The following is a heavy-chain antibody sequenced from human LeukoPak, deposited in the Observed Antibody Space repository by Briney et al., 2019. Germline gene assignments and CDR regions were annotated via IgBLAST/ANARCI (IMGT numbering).Heavy chain of an antibody. CDR1: GYTFTSYD. Sequence: ASVKVSCKASGYTFTSYDISWVRQGTGQRLEWMGWMNPNSGNTGYAQKFQGRVTITRNTSISTAYMELSGLRSEDTAVYYCARGRSTGFPYYFEYWGQGTLVTVSS. CDR3: ARGRSTGFPYYFEY. V-gene: IGHV1-8*03. CDR2: MNPNSGNT. J-gene: IGHJ4*02.